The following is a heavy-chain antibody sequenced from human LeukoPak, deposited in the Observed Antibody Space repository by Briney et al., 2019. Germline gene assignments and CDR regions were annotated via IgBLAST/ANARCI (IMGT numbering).Heavy chain of an antibody. V-gene: IGHV3-53*01. D-gene: IGHD5-18*01. Sequence: GGSLRLSCAASGVTVSNNYMTWVRQAPGKGLEWVSVIYSGGTTYYADSVKGRFTISRDNSKNTVYLQMNSLRAEDTAVYYCARAAGYSLDYWGQGTLVSVSS. J-gene: IGHJ4*02. CDR2: IYSGGTT. CDR3: ARAAGYSLDY. CDR1: GVTVSNNY.